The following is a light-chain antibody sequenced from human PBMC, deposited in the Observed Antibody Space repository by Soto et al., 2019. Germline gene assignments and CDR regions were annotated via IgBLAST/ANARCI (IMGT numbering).Light chain of an antibody. V-gene: IGKV1-5*03. CDR3: QHYTSFSVT. CDR1: RSASDW. CDR2: KAS. J-gene: IGKJ1*01. Sequence: DIQMTQSPSTLSASVGDRVTITCRASRSASDWLAWYQQRPGEAPRMLISKASTLESGVSSRFNGSGSGTPFTLTITSLQPDDSTTYCCQHYTSFSVTLGHGTKVEIK.